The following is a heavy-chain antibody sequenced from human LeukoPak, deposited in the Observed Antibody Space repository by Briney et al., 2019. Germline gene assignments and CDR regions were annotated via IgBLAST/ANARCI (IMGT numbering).Heavy chain of an antibody. V-gene: IGHV3-23*01. D-gene: IGHD3-3*01. CDR3: AKGGQNYDFWRFDY. Sequence: GGSLRLSCAASGFTFSNYAMNWAREAPGKGLEWVSSISGSGGSTYFAGSVKGRVTISRDNSKNTMYMQMNSLRVEDTAVYYCAKGGQNYDFWRFDYWGQGSLVTVSS. CDR2: ISGSGGST. J-gene: IGHJ4*02. CDR1: GFTFSNYA.